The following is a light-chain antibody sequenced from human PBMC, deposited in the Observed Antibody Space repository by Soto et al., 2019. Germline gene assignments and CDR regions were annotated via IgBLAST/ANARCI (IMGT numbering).Light chain of an antibody. V-gene: IGKV3-20*01. CDR3: QHYGSSPRT. CDR2: YVS. J-gene: IGKJ1*01. Sequence: EIGLTQSPGTLSLSPGERATLSCRASQSVSSSYLAWYQQKPGQAPRLLIYYVSSRATGIPDRFSGSGSGTDFTLTISRLEPEDFAVYYCQHYGSSPRTFGQGTKVEIK. CDR1: QSVSSSY.